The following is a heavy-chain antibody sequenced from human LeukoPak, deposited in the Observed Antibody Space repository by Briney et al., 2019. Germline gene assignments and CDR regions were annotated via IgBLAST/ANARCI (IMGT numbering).Heavy chain of an antibody. J-gene: IGHJ6*03. V-gene: IGHV1-69*13. CDR1: GYTFTSYD. D-gene: IGHD3-10*01. CDR2: IIPIFGTA. CDR3: ARTPLELVRGVIKNYYYYMDV. Sequence: SVKVSCKASGYTFTSYDINWVRQAPGQGLEWMGGIIPIFGTANYAQKFQGRVTITADESTSTAYMELCSLRSEDTAVYYCARTPLELVRGVIKNYYYYMDVWGKGTTVTISS.